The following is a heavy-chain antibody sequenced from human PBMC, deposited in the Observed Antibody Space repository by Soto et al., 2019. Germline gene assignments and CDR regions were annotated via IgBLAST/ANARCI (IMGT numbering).Heavy chain of an antibody. CDR2: ISGSGGST. D-gene: IGHD2-15*01. CDR1: GFTFSSYA. V-gene: IGHV3-23*01. Sequence: PGGSLRLSCAASGFTFSSYAMSWVRQAPGKGLEWVSAISGSGGSTYYAESVKGRFTISRDNSKNTLYLQMNSLRAEDTAVYYCAKDPRYLVVVAATPDQYFDYWGQGTLVTVSS. CDR3: AKDPRYLVVVAATPDQYFDY. J-gene: IGHJ4*02.